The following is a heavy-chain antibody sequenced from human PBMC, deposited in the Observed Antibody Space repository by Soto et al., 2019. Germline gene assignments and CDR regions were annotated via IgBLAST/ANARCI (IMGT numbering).Heavy chain of an antibody. CDR1: GYTFTRYY. V-gene: IGHV1-46*01. J-gene: IGHJ5*02. CDR2: INPSGGST. Sequence: ASVKVSCKASGYTFTRYYMHWVRQAPGQGLVWMGIINPSGGSTSYAQKFQGRVTMTRDTSTSTVYMELSSLRSEDTAVYYCARDEGYSQQQGPLNWFDPWGQGTLVTVSS. D-gene: IGHD6-13*01. CDR3: ARDEGYSQQQGPLNWFDP.